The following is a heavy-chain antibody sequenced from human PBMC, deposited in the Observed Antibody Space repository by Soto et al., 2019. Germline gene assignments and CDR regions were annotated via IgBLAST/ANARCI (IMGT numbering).Heavy chain of an antibody. V-gene: IGHV3-48*01. CDR1: GFTFSSYS. CDR2: ISSSSSTI. J-gene: IGHJ4*02. D-gene: IGHD1-7*01. CDR3: ARVRTHRGLELFY. Sequence: EVQLVESGGGLVQPGGSLRLSCAASGFTFSSYSMNWVRQAPGKGLEWVSYISSSSSTIYYAYSEKGRFTIYRDDAKNSLYLQMNSLRAEDTAVYYCARVRTHRGLELFYWGQGTLVTVSS.